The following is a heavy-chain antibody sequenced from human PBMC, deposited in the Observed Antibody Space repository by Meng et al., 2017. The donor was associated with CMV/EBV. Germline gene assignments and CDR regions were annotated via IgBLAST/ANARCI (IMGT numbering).Heavy chain of an antibody. D-gene: IGHD1-26*01. CDR3: ARSSWEPASDAFDI. CDR2: ISYDGSNR. CDR1: GFTFSSYA. V-gene: IGHV3-30-3*01. J-gene: IGHJ3*02. Sequence: GESLKISCAASGFTFSSYAMHWVRQAPGKGLEWVAVISYDGSNRYYADSAKGRFTISRDNSKNTLYLPMNSLRVEDTAVYYCARSSWEPASDAFDIWGQGTMVTVSS.